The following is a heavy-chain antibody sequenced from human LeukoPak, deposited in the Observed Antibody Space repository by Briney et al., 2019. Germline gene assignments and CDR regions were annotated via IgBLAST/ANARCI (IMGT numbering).Heavy chain of an antibody. CDR1: GYTFTSYG. CDR3: ARRCSSTSCSTWSYYYYGMDV. V-gene: IGHV1-18*01. Sequence: GASVKVSCKASGYTFTSYGISWVRQAPGQGLEWMGWISAYNGNTNYAQKLQGRVTMTTDTSTSTAYMELRSLRSDDTAVYCCARRCSSTSCSTWSYYYYGMDVWGQGTTVTVSS. D-gene: IGHD2-2*01. CDR2: ISAYNGNT. J-gene: IGHJ6*02.